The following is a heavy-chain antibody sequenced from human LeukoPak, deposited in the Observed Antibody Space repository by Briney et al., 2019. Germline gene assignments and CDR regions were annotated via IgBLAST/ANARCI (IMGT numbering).Heavy chain of an antibody. J-gene: IGHJ4*02. CDR3: ARDCPEHYYDSSGYYPLY. D-gene: IGHD3-22*01. Sequence: SVKVSCKASGGTFSSYAISWVRQAPGQGLEWMGRIIPIFGIANYAQKFQGRVTITADKSTSTAYMELSSLRSEDTAVYYCARDCPEHYYDSSGYYPLYWGQGTLVTVSS. CDR2: IIPIFGIA. V-gene: IGHV1-69*04. CDR1: GGTFSSYA.